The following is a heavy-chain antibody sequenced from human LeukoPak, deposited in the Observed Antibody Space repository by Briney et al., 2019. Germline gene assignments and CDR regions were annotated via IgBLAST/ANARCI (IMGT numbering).Heavy chain of an antibody. CDR2: SNPNSGDT. Sequence: ASVKVSCKTSGYTFTGYYIHWVRQAPGEGLEWMGWSNPNSGDTSYPQKFQGRVTMTTDTSISTAYMELRRLRSEDTAVYYCASLRDGYNYGYWGQGTLVTVSS. D-gene: IGHD5-24*01. CDR1: GYTFTGYY. V-gene: IGHV1-2*02. J-gene: IGHJ4*02. CDR3: ASLRDGYNYGY.